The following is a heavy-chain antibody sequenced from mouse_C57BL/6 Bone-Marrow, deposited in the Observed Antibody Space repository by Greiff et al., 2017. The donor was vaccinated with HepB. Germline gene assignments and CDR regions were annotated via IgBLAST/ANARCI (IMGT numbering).Heavy chain of an antibody. CDR1: GFNIKNTY. J-gene: IGHJ3*01. Sequence: VQLQQSVAELVRPGASVKLSCTASGFNIKNTYMHWVKQRPEQGLEWIGRIDPANGNTKYAPKFQGKATITADTSSNTAYLPLSSLTSEDTAINYGASCYGSSYLFAYWGQGTLVTVSA. CDR3: ASCYGSSYLFAY. D-gene: IGHD1-1*01. V-gene: IGHV14-3*01. CDR2: IDPANGNT.